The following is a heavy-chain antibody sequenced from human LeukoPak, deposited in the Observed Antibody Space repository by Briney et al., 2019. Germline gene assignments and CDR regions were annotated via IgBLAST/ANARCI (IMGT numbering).Heavy chain of an antibody. Sequence: AGGSLRLSCAAFGFTFSSYAMHWVRQAPGKGLEWVAVISYDGSNKYYADSVKGRFTISRDNSKNTLYLRMNSLRAEDTAVYYCARELEYYYDSSGYLYYWGQGTLVTVSS. CDR1: GFTFSSYA. V-gene: IGHV3-30-3*01. J-gene: IGHJ4*02. CDR2: ISYDGSNK. CDR3: ARELEYYYDSSGYLYY. D-gene: IGHD3-22*01.